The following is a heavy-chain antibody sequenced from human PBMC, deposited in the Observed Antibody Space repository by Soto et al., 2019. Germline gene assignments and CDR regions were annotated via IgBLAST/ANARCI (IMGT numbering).Heavy chain of an antibody. CDR1: GYSISSGYY. V-gene: IGHV4-38-2*01. CDR3: ARRHSSSWYGLDY. D-gene: IGHD6-13*01. J-gene: IGHJ4*02. CDR2: IYHSGST. Sequence: SETLSLTCAVSGYSISSGYYWGWIRQPPGKGLEWIGSIYHSGSTYYNPSLKSRVSISVDTSKNQFSLRLSSVTAADTAMYYCARRHSSSWYGLDYWGQGTLVTVSS.